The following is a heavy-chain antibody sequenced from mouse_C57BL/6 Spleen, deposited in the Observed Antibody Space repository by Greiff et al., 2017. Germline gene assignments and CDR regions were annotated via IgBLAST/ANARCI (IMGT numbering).Heavy chain of an antibody. Sequence: QVQLKQSGAELVKPGASVKLSCKASGYTFTEYTIHWVKQRSGQGLEWIGWFYPGSGSIKYNEKFKDKATLTAYKSSSPVYMERSRLTSEDSAVYFCARHERGLGPFDYWGQGTTLTVSS. J-gene: IGHJ2*01. CDR1: GYTFTEYT. CDR2: FYPGSGSI. CDR3: ARHERGLGPFDY. D-gene: IGHD4-1*01. V-gene: IGHV1-62-2*01.